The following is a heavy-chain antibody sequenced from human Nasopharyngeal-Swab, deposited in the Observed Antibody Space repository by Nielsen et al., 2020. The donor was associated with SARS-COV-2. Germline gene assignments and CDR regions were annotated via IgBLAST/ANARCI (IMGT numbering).Heavy chain of an antibody. Sequence: WIRQPPGKGLEWVAVIYSRGETRYTDSVRGRFTISRDNSKNMVNLQLNSLRAEDTAVYYCARMDFIASRDYWGQGTLVTVSS. CDR2: IYSRGET. J-gene: IGHJ4*02. V-gene: IGHV3-53*01. D-gene: IGHD6-13*01. CDR3: ARMDFIASRDY.